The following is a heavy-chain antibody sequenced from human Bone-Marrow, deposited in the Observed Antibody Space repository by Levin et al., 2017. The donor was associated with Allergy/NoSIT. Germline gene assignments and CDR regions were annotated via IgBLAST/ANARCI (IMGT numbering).Heavy chain of an antibody. CDR2: IKEDGSEK. V-gene: IGHV3-7*01. CDR3: VRSGGL. D-gene: IGHD3-10*01. J-gene: IGHJ4*02. Sequence: GESLKISCAASGLRFSGSWMSWVRQAPGKGLEWVASIKEDGSEKFYVNSVKGRFSISRDNAKNSLFLQMNSLRAEDTAVYYCVRSGGLWGQGTLVTVSS. CDR1: GLRFSGSW.